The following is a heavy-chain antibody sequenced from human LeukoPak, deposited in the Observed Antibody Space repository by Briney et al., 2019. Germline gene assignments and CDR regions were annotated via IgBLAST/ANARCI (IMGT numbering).Heavy chain of an antibody. V-gene: IGHV4-59*01. J-gene: IGHJ4*02. D-gene: IGHD2-2*02. CDR3: ARAGVVPAAITFDY. CDR1: GGSISSYY. CDR2: IYYSGST. Sequence: SETLSLTCTVSGGSISSYYWSWIRQPPGKGLEWIGYIYYSGSTNYNPSLKSRVTISVDTSKNQFSLKLSSVTAADTAVYYCARAGVVPAAITFDYWGQGTLVTVSS.